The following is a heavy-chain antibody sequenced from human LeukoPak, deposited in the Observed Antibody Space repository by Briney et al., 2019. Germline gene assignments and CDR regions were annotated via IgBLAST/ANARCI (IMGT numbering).Heavy chain of an antibody. CDR2: VAPGDSYT. CDR1: GYSFSNYW. CDR3: ARQPLDYYGLDV. V-gene: IGHV5-10-1*01. J-gene: IGHJ6*02. Sequence: KDGESLKISCQGLGYSFSNYWIVWVRPTPEKGLEWMGRVAPGDSYTNYNPSLQGHVTISAAKSINTAYLQWSTVKASDSAIYYCARQPLDYYGLDVWGQGTTVIVSS.